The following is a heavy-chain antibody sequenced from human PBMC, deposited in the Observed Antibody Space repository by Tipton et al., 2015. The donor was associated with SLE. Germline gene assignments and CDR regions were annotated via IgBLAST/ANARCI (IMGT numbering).Heavy chain of an antibody. CDR3: ARDRVCPFD. V-gene: IGHV3-7*01. CDR1: GFTFSNYW. CDR2: IKQDGSEK. D-gene: IGHD2-2*01. Sequence: SLRLSCAASGFTFSNYWMSWVRQAPGKGLEWVANIKQDGSEKYYVDSVKGRFTLSRDSAKNSLYLQMNSLRAEDTAVYYCARDRVCPFDWGQGTLVTVSS. J-gene: IGHJ4*02.